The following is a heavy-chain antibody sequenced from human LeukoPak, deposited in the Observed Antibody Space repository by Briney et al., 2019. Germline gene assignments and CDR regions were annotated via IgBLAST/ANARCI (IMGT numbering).Heavy chain of an antibody. CDR1: GYTFTGYY. CDR3: ARVRGRVPAASYGMDV. CDR2: INPNSGGT. V-gene: IGHV1-2*02. Sequence: GASVKVSCKASGYTFTGYYMHWVRQAPGQGLEWMGWINPNSGGTNYAQKFQGGVTMTRDTSISTAYMELSRLRSDDTAVYYCARVRGRVPAASYGMDVWGQGTTVTVSS. D-gene: IGHD2-2*01. J-gene: IGHJ6*02.